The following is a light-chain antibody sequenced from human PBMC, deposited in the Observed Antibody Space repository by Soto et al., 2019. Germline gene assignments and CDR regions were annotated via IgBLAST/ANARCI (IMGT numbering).Light chain of an antibody. CDR3: QQSDSTPPT. Sequence: DIQMTQSPSSLSAFVGDRVIITCRASQSISSSLNWYQQKPGRAPKPLIYAASTLQRGVPSRFSGSGSGTDCTIAISGRQSDDVATYYCQQSDSTPPTFGHGTKVEI. CDR1: QSISSS. J-gene: IGKJ1*01. V-gene: IGKV1-39*01. CDR2: AAS.